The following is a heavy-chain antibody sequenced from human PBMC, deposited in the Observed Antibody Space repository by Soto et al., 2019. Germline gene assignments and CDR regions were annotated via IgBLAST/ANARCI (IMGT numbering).Heavy chain of an antibody. CDR3: ASQALDTAIFDF. D-gene: IGHD5-18*01. J-gene: IGHJ4*02. Sequence: SETLSLTCAVYGGSFSGYYWSWIRQPPGKGLEWIGEVNHSGSTNYNPSLKSRVTISVDTSKNQFSLKLSSVTAADTAVYYCASQALDTAIFDFWGQGTLVTVSS. V-gene: IGHV4-34*01. CDR2: VNHSGST. CDR1: GGSFSGYY.